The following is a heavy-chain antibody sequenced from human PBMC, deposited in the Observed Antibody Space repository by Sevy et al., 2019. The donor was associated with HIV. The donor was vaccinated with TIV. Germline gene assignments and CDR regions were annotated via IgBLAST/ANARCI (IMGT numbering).Heavy chain of an antibody. D-gene: IGHD2-15*01. CDR2: ISDSGSTR. CDR1: GFTFSNYE. V-gene: IGHV3-48*03. J-gene: IGHJ6*02. CDR3: ARAGDIVEVVAHYGMDV. Sequence: GSLRLSCSASGFTFSNYEMMWVRQAPGKGLEWISYISDSGSTRYHADSVKGRFTISRDNAKNALYLQMSSLRAEDTAVYYCARAGDIVEVVAHYGMDVWGQGTTVTVSS.